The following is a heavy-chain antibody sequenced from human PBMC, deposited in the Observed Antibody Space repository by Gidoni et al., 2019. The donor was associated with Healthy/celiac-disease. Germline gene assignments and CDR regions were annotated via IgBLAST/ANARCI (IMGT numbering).Heavy chain of an antibody. CDR3: ARGYYDSSGYYPPNYYYGMDV. V-gene: IGHV3-33*01. Sequence: QVQLVESGGGVVQPGRSLRLSCAASGFPFSSYGMHWVRQAPGKGLEWVAVIWYDGSNKYYADSVKGRFTISRDNSKNTLYLQMNSLRAEDTAVYYCARGYYDSSGYYPPNYYYGMDVWGQGTTVTVSS. CDR1: GFPFSSYG. J-gene: IGHJ6*02. CDR2: IWYDGSNK. D-gene: IGHD3-22*01.